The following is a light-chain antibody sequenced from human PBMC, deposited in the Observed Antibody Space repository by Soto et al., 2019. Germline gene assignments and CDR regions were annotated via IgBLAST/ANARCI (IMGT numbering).Light chain of an antibody. V-gene: IGKV1-6*01. J-gene: IGKJ1*01. Sequence: TQMTQSPLSLSASVGEKIIITCRASRDVGSDVSWYQQKPGQAPKLVIYAASNLYTGVPSSFSGRRSGTEFTLTISSLQPEDFASYYCLQDYGASWTFGQGTKVEIE. CDR2: AAS. CDR1: RDVGSD. CDR3: LQDYGASWT.